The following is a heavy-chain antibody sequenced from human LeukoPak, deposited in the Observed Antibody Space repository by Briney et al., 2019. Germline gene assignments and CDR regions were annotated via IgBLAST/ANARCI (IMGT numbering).Heavy chain of an antibody. Sequence: PGGSLRLSCVVSGFTFSGYTMNWVRQAPGKGLEWVSSITSSSSYMYYADSVKGRFTISRDNAKNSLYLQMNSLGAEDTAVYYCARGYDSSTWYRFDPWGQGTLVTVSS. CDR2: ITSSSSYM. D-gene: IGHD6-13*01. CDR3: ARGYDSSTWYRFDP. J-gene: IGHJ5*02. CDR1: GFTFSGYT. V-gene: IGHV3-21*01.